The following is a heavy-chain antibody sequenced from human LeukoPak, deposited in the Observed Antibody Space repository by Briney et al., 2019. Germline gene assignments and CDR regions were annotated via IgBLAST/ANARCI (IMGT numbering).Heavy chain of an antibody. CDR1: GGSISSYY. V-gene: IGHV4-59*01. CDR3: AWGRAPYFDY. CDR2: IYYSGST. Sequence: KSSETLSLTCTVSGGSISSYYWSWIRQPPGKGLEWIGYIYYSGSTNYNPSLKSRVTISVDTSKNQFSLKLSSVTAADTAVYYCAWGRAPYFDYWGQGTLVTVSS. D-gene: IGHD3-16*01. J-gene: IGHJ4*02.